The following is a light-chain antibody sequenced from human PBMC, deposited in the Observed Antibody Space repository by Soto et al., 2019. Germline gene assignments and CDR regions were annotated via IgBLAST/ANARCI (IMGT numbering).Light chain of an antibody. CDR2: DVS. Sequence: QSALTQPRTVSGSPGQSVTISCTGTSSDVGGYNYVSWYQQHPGKAPKLMIYDVSKRPSGVPDRFSGSKSGNTASLTISGLQAEDEADYYCCSYAGSHTFRVFGTGTKVTVL. CDR3: CSYAGSHTFRV. J-gene: IGLJ1*01. V-gene: IGLV2-11*01. CDR1: SSDVGGYNY.